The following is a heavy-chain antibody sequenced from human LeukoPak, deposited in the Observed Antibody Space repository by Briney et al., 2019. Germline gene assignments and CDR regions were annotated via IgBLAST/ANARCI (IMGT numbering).Heavy chain of an antibody. Sequence: GGSLRLSCAASEFIFSNYEVNWFRQAPGKGLEWVAATSGSGGNTYYADSVKGRFTISRDNSKNTLYLQMNSLRAEDTAVYYCAKEYSGYDFDYWGQGTLVTVSS. CDR3: AKEYSGYDFDY. V-gene: IGHV3-23*01. CDR1: EFIFSNYE. J-gene: IGHJ4*02. CDR2: TSGSGGNT. D-gene: IGHD5-12*01.